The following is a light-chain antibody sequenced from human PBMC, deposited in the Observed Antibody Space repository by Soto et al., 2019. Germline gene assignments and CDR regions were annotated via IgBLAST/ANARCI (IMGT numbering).Light chain of an antibody. J-gene: IGLJ1*01. CDR3: SSFTTTSAHV. V-gene: IGLV2-14*03. Sequence: QSALTQPASLSGSPGQWVTISCSGTSSDIGAYDYVSWFQQHPGTPHNLMISDVNNRPSGVSNRFSGSNSGNTAYLTICGLQVEDDAEYFCSSFTTTSAHVFGTGTKLTVL. CDR1: SSDIGAYDY. CDR2: DVN.